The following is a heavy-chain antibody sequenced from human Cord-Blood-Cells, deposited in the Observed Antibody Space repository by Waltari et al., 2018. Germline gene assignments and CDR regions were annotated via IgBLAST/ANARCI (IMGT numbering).Heavy chain of an antibody. Sequence: VQLVQSGAEVKKPGASVKVSCKASGYTFTGYYMHWVRQAPGQGLEWMGRINPNSGGTNYAQKFQDRVTMTRDTSISTAYMGLSRLRSDDTAVYYCAREKDLRYLDWPLGYWGQGTLVTVSS. CDR1: GYTFTGYY. V-gene: IGHV1-2*06. D-gene: IGHD3-9*01. J-gene: IGHJ4*02. CDR3: AREKDLRYLDWPLGY. CDR2: INPNSGGT.